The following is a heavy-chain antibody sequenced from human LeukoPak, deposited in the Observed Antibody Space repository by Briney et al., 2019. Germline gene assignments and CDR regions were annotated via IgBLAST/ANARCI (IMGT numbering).Heavy chain of an antibody. CDR3: ARMSMHSYDAEGHYWYNWFDP. D-gene: IGHD3-22*01. V-gene: IGHV4-59*01. CDR2: IYYTGTT. Sequence: SETLSRTCTVSGDSMSGYYWSWIPHSPGKGLDWIGHIYYTGTTTYNPSLKSRVSVSMDSSKNQYHRKVDSVAAADTGVYYCARMSMHSYDAEGHYWYNWFDPWGQGTLVTVSS. CDR1: GDSMSGYY. J-gene: IGHJ5*02.